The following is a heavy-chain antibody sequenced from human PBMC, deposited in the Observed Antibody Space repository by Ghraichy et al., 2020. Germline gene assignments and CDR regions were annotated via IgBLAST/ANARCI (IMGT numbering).Heavy chain of an antibody. J-gene: IGHJ4*02. CDR1: GGSFSGYY. V-gene: IGHV4-34*01. CDR3: ARGRIALTYYYGSGSLYYFDY. CDR2: INHSGST. Sequence: SETLSLTCAVYGGSFSGYYWSWIRQPPGKGLEWIGEINHSGSTNYNPSLKSRVTISVDTSKNQFSLKLSSVTAADTAVYYCARGRIALTYYYGSGSLYYFDYWGQGTLVTVSS. D-gene: IGHD3-10*01.